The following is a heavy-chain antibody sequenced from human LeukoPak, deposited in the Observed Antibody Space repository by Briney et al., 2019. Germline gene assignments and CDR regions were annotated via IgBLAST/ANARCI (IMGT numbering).Heavy chain of an antibody. V-gene: IGHV3-7*03. Sequence: GGSLRLSCVASGFTFSHYSMNWVRQAPGKGLEWVANIKQDGSEKYYVDSVKGRFTISRDNAKNSLYLQMNSLRAEDTAVYYCAKGTSRGATTGGAFDYWGQGTLVTVSS. D-gene: IGHD1-26*01. CDR2: IKQDGSEK. J-gene: IGHJ4*02. CDR3: AKGTSRGATTGGAFDY. CDR1: GFTFSHYS.